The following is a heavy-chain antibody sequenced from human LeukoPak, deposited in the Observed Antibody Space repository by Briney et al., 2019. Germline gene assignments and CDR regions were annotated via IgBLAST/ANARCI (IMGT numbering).Heavy chain of an antibody. CDR1: GFTFSSYG. J-gene: IGHJ4*02. V-gene: IGHV3-30*18. D-gene: IGHD4-17*01. CDR3: AKAKTSLMTTVTSYFDY. Sequence: PGRSLRLSCAASGFTFSSYGMHWVRQAPGKGLEWVAVISYDGSNKYYADSVKGRLTISRDNSKNTLYLQMNSLRAEDTAVYYCAKAKTSLMTTVTSYFDYWGQGTLVTVSS. CDR2: ISYDGSNK.